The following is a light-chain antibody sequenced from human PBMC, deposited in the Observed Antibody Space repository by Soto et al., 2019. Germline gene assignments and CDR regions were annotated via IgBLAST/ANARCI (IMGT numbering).Light chain of an antibody. CDR1: SSDVGKYDR. CDR3: SSNMSTSRYV. V-gene: IGLV2-18*02. CDR2: EVI. Sequence: QSVLTQPPSVSGSPGQSVTISCTGTSSDVGKYDRVSWYQQPPGTAPKLIIYEVINRPSGVPARFSGSKSGNTASLTISGLQAEDEADYYCSSNMSTSRYVFGAGTKVTV. J-gene: IGLJ1*01.